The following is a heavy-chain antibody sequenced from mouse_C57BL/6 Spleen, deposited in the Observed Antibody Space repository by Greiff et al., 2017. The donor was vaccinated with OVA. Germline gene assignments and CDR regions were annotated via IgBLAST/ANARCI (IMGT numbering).Heavy chain of an antibody. J-gene: IGHJ2*01. D-gene: IGHD1-1*01. CDR2: ISDGGSYT. CDR1: GFTFSSYA. CDR3: ARDYYGSRGDS. V-gene: IGHV5-4*01. Sequence: EVHLVESGGGLVKPGGSLKLSCAASGFTFSSYAMSWVRQTPEKRLEWVATISDGGSYTYYPDNVKGRFTISRDNAKNNLYLQMSHLKSEDTAMYYCARDYYGSRGDSWGPGTTLTVSS.